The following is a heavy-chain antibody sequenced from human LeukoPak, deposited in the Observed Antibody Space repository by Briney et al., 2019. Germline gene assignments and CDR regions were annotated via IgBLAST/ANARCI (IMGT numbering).Heavy chain of an antibody. CDR2: ISGSGGST. CDR1: GFTFSSYA. D-gene: IGHD5-18*01. V-gene: IGHV3-23*01. CDR3: AKDIGGYSYGQLTIYYYYGMDV. J-gene: IGHJ6*02. Sequence: GASLRLSCAASGFTFSSYAMSWVRQAPGKGLEWVSAISGSGGSTYYADSVKGRFTISRDNSKNTLYLQMNSLRAEDTALYYCAKDIGGYSYGQLTIYYYYGMDVWGQGTTVTVSS.